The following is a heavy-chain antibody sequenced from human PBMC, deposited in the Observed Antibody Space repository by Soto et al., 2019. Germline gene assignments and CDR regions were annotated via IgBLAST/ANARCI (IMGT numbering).Heavy chain of an antibody. V-gene: IGHV1-2*02. CDR2: INPDSGAT. D-gene: IGHD2-8*02. CDR3: ARGDYGTGGYPFPYFDY. CDR1: GYSFTGYY. J-gene: IGHJ4*02. Sequence: GASVKVSCKASGYSFTGYYIHCVRQAPGQGLEWMGWINPDSGATNYAQNFQGRVTLTSDTSISTASMDLTSLTSDDTAVYYCARGDYGTGGYPFPYFDYWGQGTLVTVSS.